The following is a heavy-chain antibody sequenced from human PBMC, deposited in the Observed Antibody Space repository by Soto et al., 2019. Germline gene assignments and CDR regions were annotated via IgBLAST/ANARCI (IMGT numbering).Heavy chain of an antibody. CDR2: FSGSGSST. CDR1: GFTFSSYA. J-gene: IGHJ4*02. CDR3: AKGYFSGGSCYYFDY. D-gene: IGHD2-15*01. Sequence: GGSLRLSCAASGFTFSSYAMSWVRQAPGKGLEWVSTFSGSGSSTYYADSVKGRFTISRDTSKNTLSLQMNSLRAEDTAIYYCAKGYFSGGSCYYFDYWGQGTLVTVSS. V-gene: IGHV3-23*01.